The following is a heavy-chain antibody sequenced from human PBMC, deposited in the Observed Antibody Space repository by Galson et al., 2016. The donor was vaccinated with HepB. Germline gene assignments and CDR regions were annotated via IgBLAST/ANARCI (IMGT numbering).Heavy chain of an antibody. CDR3: ARHGRFLRSHLDY. Sequence: SETLSLTCTVSGGSINSYYWSWIRQPPGKGLEWIGYIYDSGITNYNPSLKSRVTISVDTSKKHFSVKLTSVTAADTALYFCARHGRFLRSHLDYWGQGSLVSVSS. CDR1: GGSINSYY. J-gene: IGHJ4*02. CDR2: IYDSGIT. D-gene: IGHD3-3*01. V-gene: IGHV4-59*08.